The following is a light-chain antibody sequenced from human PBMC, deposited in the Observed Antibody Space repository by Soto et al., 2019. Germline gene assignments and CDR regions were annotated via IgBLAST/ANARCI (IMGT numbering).Light chain of an antibody. V-gene: IGLV2-14*01. Sequence: QSVRTLPASVSGSPGQSITISCTGTNSDVGGFNYVSWYQQNPNKAPKLIIFEVTDRPSGVSNRFSGSKSGNTASLTISGLQSEDEAEYYSCPYTSRSTLVFGGGTK. CDR1: NSDVGGFNY. CDR3: CPYTSRSTLV. J-gene: IGLJ3*02. CDR2: EVT.